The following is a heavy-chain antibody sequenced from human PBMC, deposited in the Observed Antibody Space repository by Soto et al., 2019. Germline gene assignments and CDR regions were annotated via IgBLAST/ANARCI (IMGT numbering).Heavy chain of an antibody. Sequence: GGSLRLSCAASGFTFSDYHMSWIRQAPGQGLQWVSYIVSSGRRMHYADSVKGRFTVSRDNAKNSVYLQMNSLRAEDTAVYYCARTDFWSDYSAYYFALDVWGQGTTVTVSS. CDR2: IVSSGRRM. CDR1: GFTFSDYH. D-gene: IGHD3-3*01. CDR3: ARTDFWSDYSAYYFALDV. V-gene: IGHV3-11*01. J-gene: IGHJ6*02.